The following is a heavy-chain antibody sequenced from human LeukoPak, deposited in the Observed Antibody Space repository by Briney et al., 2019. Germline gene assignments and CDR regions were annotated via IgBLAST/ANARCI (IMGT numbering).Heavy chain of an antibody. Sequence: GSSVKVSCKASGGTFSSYAISWVRQAPGQGLEWMGGIIPIFGTANYAQKFQGRVTITADESTSTAYMELSSLTSEDTAVYYCARGQVVAATPYNWFDPWGQGTLVTVSS. CDR3: ARGQVVAATPYNWFDP. D-gene: IGHD2-15*01. CDR2: IIPIFGTA. J-gene: IGHJ5*02. V-gene: IGHV1-69*01. CDR1: GGTFSSYA.